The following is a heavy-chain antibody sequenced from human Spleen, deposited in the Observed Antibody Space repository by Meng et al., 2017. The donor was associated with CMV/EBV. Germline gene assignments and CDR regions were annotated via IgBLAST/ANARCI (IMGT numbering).Heavy chain of an antibody. V-gene: IGHV1-2*02. CDR3: ARDWSRGSSYYGGWFDP. J-gene: IGHJ5*02. Sequence: ASVKVSCKTSGYTFSDYYMHWVRQAPGQGLEWMGWINPNSGGTSYAQKFQGRVTLTSDTSINTAYMELSRLTSDDTAVYYCARDWSRGSSYYGGWFDPWGQGTLVTVSS. CDR2: INPNSGGT. D-gene: IGHD3-10*01. CDR1: GYTFSDYY.